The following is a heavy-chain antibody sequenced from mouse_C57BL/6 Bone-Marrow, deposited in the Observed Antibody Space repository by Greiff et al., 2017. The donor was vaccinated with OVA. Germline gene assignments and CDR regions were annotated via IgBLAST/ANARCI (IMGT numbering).Heavy chain of an antibody. CDR1: GYTFTSYW. V-gene: IGHV1-5*01. Sequence: EVQLQQSGTVLARPGASVKMSCKTSGYTFTSYWLHWVKQRPGQGLEWIGAIYPGNSDTSYNQKFKGKAKLTAVTSASTAYMELSSLTNEDSAVYYCTRETTVVAFDYWGQGTTLTVSS. CDR2: IYPGNSDT. D-gene: IGHD1-1*01. CDR3: TRETTVVAFDY. J-gene: IGHJ2*01.